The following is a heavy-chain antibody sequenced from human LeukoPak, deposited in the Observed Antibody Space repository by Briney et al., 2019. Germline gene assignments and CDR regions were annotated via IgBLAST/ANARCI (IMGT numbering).Heavy chain of an antibody. Sequence: GGSLRLSCAASGFTFSSYEMNWVRQAPGKGLEWVSYISSSGSSIDYADSVKGRFIISRDNAKNSLYLQLNSLRAEDTAVYYCAREGLTHDAFDIWGQGTMVTVSS. V-gene: IGHV3-48*03. CDR3: AREGLTHDAFDI. CDR2: ISSSGSSI. CDR1: GFTFSSYE. J-gene: IGHJ3*02. D-gene: IGHD3-9*01.